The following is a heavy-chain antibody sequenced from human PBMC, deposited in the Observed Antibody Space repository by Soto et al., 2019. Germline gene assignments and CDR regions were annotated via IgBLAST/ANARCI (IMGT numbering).Heavy chain of an antibody. CDR2: IYYSGST. V-gene: IGHV4-59*01. CDR3: ARGSAYYYDSSGYLGY. CDR1: GGSISSYY. J-gene: IGHJ4*02. D-gene: IGHD3-22*01. Sequence: SETLSLTCTASGGSISSYYWSWIRQPPGKGLEWIGYIYYSGSTNYNPSLKSRVTISVDTSKNQFSLKLSSVTAADTAVYYCARGSAYYYDSSGYLGYWGQGTLVTV.